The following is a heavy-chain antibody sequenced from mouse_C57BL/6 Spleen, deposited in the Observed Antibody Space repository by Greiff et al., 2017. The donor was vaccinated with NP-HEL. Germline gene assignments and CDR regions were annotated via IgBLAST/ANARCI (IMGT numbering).Heavy chain of an antibody. J-gene: IGHJ2*01. Sequence: VQLQQSGAELVKPGASVKISCKASGYAFSSYWMNWVKQRPGKGLEWIGQIYPGDGDTNYNGKFKGKATLTADKSSSTAYMQLSSLTSEDSAVYFCARTYYYGSSSEDDWGQGTTLTVSS. CDR3: ARTYYYGSSSEDD. D-gene: IGHD1-1*01. CDR1: GYAFSSYW. V-gene: IGHV1-80*01. CDR2: IYPGDGDT.